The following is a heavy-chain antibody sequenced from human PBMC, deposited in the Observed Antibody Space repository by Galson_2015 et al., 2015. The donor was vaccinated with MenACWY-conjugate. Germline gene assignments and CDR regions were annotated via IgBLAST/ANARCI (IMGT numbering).Heavy chain of an antibody. CDR2: TYYRSKWYN. V-gene: IGHV6-1*01. CDR3: ARGGSAYEVSDRGWFDP. Sequence: CAISGDSVSSNSAAWNWIRQSPSRGLEWLGRTYYRSKWYNDYAVSVKSRITINPVTSKNQFSLQLNSVTPEDTAVYYCARGGSAYEVSDRGWFDPWGQGTLVTVSS. CDR1: GDSVSSNSAA. J-gene: IGHJ5*02. D-gene: IGHD3-10*01.